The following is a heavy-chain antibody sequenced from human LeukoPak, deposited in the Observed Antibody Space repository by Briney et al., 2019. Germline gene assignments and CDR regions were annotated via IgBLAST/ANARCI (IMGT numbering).Heavy chain of an antibody. CDR1: GLTFNDYY. J-gene: IGHJ4*02. Sequence: GGSLRLSCAVSGLTFNDYYMSWIRQAPGKGLEWLSYISHTSSYTKYVDSVKGRFTISRDNAKNSLYLQVNNLRAGDTAVYYCASHGGHDYFDYWGQGTLVTVSS. CDR3: ASHGGHDYFDY. D-gene: IGHD5-12*01. V-gene: IGHV3-11*06. CDR2: ISHTSSYT.